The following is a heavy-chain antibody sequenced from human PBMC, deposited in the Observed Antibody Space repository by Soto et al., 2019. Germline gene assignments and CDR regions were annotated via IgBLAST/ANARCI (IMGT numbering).Heavy chain of an antibody. J-gene: IGHJ3*02. CDR1: GYTLTELS. CDR3: ATGPTTVILRKETYDAFDI. V-gene: IGHV1-24*01. Sequence: QVQLVQSGAEVKKPGASVKVTCKVSGYTLTELSMHWVRQAPGKGLEWMGGFDPEDGETIYAQKFQGRVTMTDDTSTDTAYMELSSLRFEDTAVYYCATGPTTVILRKETYDAFDIWGQGTMVTVSS. CDR2: FDPEDGET. D-gene: IGHD4-17*01.